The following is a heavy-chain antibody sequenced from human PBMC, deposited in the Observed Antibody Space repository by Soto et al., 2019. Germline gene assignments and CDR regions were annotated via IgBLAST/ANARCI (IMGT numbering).Heavy chain of an antibody. CDR3: AREGKWELGYGH. V-gene: IGHV1-46*03. D-gene: IGHD1-26*01. J-gene: IGHJ1*01. CDR1: GYTFTSYY. Sequence: QVQLVQSGAEVKKPGASVKVSCKASGYTFTSYYMHWVRQAPGQGLEWMGIINPSGGSTSYAQKFQGRVTMTRATSTSTVYMELRSLRSEDTAVYYCAREGKWELGYGHWGQGTLVTVSS. CDR2: INPSGGST.